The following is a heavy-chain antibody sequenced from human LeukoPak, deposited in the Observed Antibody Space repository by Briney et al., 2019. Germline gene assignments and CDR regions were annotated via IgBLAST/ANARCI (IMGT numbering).Heavy chain of an antibody. CDR2: VYNSGST. V-gene: IGHV4-39*01. Sequence: PSETLSLTCTVSGGSISSSSYYWGWIRQPQGKGLEWIGSVYNSGSTYYNPSLKSRGTISVDTSKNQFSLKLSSVTAADTAVYYCARGRAAAGQYYFDYWGQGTLVTVSS. CDR3: ARGRAAAGQYYFDY. J-gene: IGHJ4*02. D-gene: IGHD6-13*01. CDR1: GGSISSSSYY.